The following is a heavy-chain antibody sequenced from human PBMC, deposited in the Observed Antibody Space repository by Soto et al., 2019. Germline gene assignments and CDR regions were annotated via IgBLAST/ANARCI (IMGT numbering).Heavy chain of an antibody. V-gene: IGHV4-30-2*05. J-gene: IGHJ5*02. CDR3: ARDRVGVNWFDP. D-gene: IGHD2-8*01. CDR1: GGSISSGGYS. CDR2: IYYSGST. Sequence: SETLSLTCAVSGGSISSGGYSWSWIRQPPGKGLEWIGYIYYSGSTYYNPSLKSRVTISVDTSKNQFSLKLGSVTAADTAVYYCARDRVGVNWFDPWGQGTLVTVSS.